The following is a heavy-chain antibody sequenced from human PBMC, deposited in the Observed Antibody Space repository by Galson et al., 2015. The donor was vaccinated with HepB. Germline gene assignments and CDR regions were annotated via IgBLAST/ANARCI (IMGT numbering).Heavy chain of an antibody. V-gene: IGHV2-5*02. CDR1: ESSLTTSGVG. CDR2: ISWDDNK. D-gene: IGHD6-19*01. J-gene: IGHJ5*02. Sequence: PALVKPTQTLTLTCTFSESSLTTSGVGVGWIRQPPGKALEWLALISWDDNKRYSPSLKRRLTVTKDTSKNQVVLTMTDMDPVDTATYYCAHRGRNGWLLSWGQGTLVTVSS. CDR3: AHRGRNGWLLS.